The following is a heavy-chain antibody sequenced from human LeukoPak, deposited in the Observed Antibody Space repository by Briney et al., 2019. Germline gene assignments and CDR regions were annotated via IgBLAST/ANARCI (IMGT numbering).Heavy chain of an antibody. V-gene: IGHV1-18*01. J-gene: IGHJ4*02. CDR3: GGPETNRYSNSIIYD. D-gene: IGHD2-15*01. Sequence: VASVKVSCKASGYTFTAYTISWVRQAPGQGLEWMGWISTYNGYPDYTQKLQGRLTMTTDTSTSTAYMELRSLTSNDTAVYFCGGPETNRYSNSIIYDWGQGTLVTVSS. CDR2: ISTYNGYP. CDR1: GYTFTAYT.